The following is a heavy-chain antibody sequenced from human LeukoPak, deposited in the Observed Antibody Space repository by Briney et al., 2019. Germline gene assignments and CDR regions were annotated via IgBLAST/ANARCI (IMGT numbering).Heavy chain of an antibody. J-gene: IGHJ4*02. CDR1: GDSVSSNSAA. V-gene: IGHV6-1*01. CDR3: ARDSYGSGSYYQPNYYFYY. CDR2: TYYRSKWYN. Sequence: SQTLSLTCALSGDSVSSNSAAWNWSRQSPSRGLEWLGRTYYRSKWYNDYAVSVKSRITINPDTSKNQFSLQLNSVTPEDTAVYYSARDSYGSGSYYQPNYYFYYWGQGTLVTVSS. D-gene: IGHD3-10*01.